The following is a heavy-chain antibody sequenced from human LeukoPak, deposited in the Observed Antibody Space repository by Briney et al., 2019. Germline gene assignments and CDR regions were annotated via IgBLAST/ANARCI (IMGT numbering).Heavy chain of an antibody. CDR1: GGSISSYY. Sequence: SETLSLTCTVSGGSISSYYWSWIRQPPGKGLEWIGYIYYSGSTNYNPSLKSRVTISVDTSKNQFSLKLSSVTAADTAVYYCARVRIAAAGTRFDYWGQGTLVTVSS. D-gene: IGHD6-13*01. V-gene: IGHV4-59*01. CDR2: IYYSGST. J-gene: IGHJ4*02. CDR3: ARVRIAAAGTRFDY.